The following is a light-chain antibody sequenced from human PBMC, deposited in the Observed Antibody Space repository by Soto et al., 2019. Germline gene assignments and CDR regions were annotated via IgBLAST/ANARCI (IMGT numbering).Light chain of an antibody. CDR2: DVT. Sequence: QSALTQPASVSGSPGQSITISCAGTTSDVGGYNYVSWYRQLPGQAPSLMIYDVTNRPSGVSNRFSGSRSGNTAFLTISGLQVEDEADYYCSSKTSSSTPYVFGTGTKLTVL. CDR3: SSKTSSSTPYV. CDR1: TSDVGGYNY. V-gene: IGLV2-14*03. J-gene: IGLJ1*01.